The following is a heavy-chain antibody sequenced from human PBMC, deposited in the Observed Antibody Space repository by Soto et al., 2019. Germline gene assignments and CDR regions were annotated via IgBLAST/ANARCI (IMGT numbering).Heavy chain of an antibody. CDR2: ISAYNGNT. J-gene: IGHJ4*02. D-gene: IGHD3-16*02. Sequence: ASVKVSCKASGYTFTSYGISWVRQAPGQGLEWMGWISAYNGNTNYAQKLQGRVTMTTDTSTSTAYMELRSLRSDDTAVYYCARDPPVPGLHLGELSHHFDYWGQGTLVTVSS. CDR1: GYTFTSYG. CDR3: ARDPPVPGLHLGELSHHFDY. V-gene: IGHV1-18*01.